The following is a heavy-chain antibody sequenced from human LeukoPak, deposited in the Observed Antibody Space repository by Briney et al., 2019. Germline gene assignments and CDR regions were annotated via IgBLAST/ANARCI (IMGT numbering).Heavy chain of an antibody. V-gene: IGHV3-30*04. Sequence: GGSLRLSCAASGFTFSSYAMHWVRQAPGKGLEWVAVISYDGSNKYYADSVKGRFTISRDNSKNTLYLQMNSLRAEDTAVYYCAFLVAAAAGIDPWGQGTLVTVSS. CDR2: ISYDGSNK. CDR1: GFTFSSYA. D-gene: IGHD6-13*01. J-gene: IGHJ5*02. CDR3: AFLVAAAAGIDP.